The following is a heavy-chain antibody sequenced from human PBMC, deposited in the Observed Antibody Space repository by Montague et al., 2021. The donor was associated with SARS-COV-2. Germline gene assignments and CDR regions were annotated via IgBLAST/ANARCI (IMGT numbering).Heavy chain of an antibody. D-gene: IGHD3-3*01. V-gene: IGHV4-59*01. Sequence: SETLSLTCTVSGGSITSFYWSWIRQSPGEGLEWIGDIFPRGSANYNPALKGRVTISVDTSQNLISLQMRSVTAGDTAVYHCARERRPTHGFFEWGVPRDYPSFDAMDVWGQGTTVTVSS. CDR3: ARERRPTHGFFEWGVPRDYPSFDAMDV. CDR1: GGSITSFY. J-gene: IGHJ6*02. CDR2: IFPRGSA.